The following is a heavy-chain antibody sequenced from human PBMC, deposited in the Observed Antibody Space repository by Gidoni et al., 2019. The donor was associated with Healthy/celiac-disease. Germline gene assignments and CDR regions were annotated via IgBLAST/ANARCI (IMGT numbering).Heavy chain of an antibody. V-gene: IGHV3-74*01. CDR3: ARVPRGTPAWYFDY. J-gene: IGHJ4*02. CDR2: INSDGSST. D-gene: IGHD3-16*01. Sequence: EVQRVESGGGLVQPGGSLRLSCAASGFTFSSYWMHWVRQAPGKGLVWVSRINSDGSSTSYADSVKGRFTISRDNAKNTLYLQMNSLRAEDTAVYYCARVPRGTPAWYFDYWGQGTLVTVSS. CDR1: GFTFSSYW.